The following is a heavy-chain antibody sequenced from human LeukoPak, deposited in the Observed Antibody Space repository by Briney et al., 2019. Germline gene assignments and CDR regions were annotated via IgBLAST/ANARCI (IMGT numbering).Heavy chain of an antibody. J-gene: IGHJ3*02. V-gene: IGHV3-21*01. CDR2: INGRSNYI. CDR3: AREDGIVGATSAFDI. Sequence: GGSLRLSCAASGFTFSSYSMNWVRQAPGKGLEWVSSINGRSNYIYYADSVKGRFTISRDNAKNSLYLQMNSLRAEDTAVYYCAREDGIVGATSAFDIWGQGTMVTVSS. CDR1: GFTFSSYS. D-gene: IGHD1-26*01.